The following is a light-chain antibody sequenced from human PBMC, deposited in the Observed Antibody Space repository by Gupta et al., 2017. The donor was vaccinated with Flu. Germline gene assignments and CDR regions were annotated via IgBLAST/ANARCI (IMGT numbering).Light chain of an antibody. J-gene: IGLJ3*02. CDR1: SSNIGGNY. CDR3: ATWDDSLNGQV. Sequence: QSVVTQPPSASGTPGQRVTISRSGSSSNIGGNYVYWYQQFAGAAPKLLIYKNSQRPSGVPDRFSGSKSDTSASLAITGLRSEDEADYYTATWDDSLNGQVFGGGTKLTVL. CDR2: KNS. V-gene: IGLV1-47*01.